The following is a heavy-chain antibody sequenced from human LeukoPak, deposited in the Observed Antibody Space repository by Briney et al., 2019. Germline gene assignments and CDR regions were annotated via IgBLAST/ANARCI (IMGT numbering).Heavy chain of an antibody. V-gene: IGHV4-34*01. CDR1: GGSFSGYY. Sequence: SETLSLTCAVYGGSFSGYYWSWIRQPPGKGLERIGEINHSGSTNYNPSLKSRVTISVDTSKNQFSLKLSSVTAADTAVYYCARSDFWSGRLDYWGQGTLVTVSS. CDR3: ARSDFWSGRLDY. CDR2: INHSGST. J-gene: IGHJ4*02. D-gene: IGHD3-3*01.